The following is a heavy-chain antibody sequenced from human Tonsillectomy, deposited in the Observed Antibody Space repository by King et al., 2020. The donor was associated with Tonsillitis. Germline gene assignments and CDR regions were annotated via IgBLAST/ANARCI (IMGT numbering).Heavy chain of an antibody. J-gene: IGHJ3*02. CDR2: INPNSGGT. CDR3: ATYRLELRFTGAFDI. Sequence: QLVQSGAEVKKPGASVKVSCKASGYTFTGYYMHWVRQAPGQGLEWMGWINPNSGGTNYAQKFQGRVTMTRDTSTSTAYMELSRLRSDDTAVYYCATYRLELRFTGAFDIWGHGTMVTVSS. CDR1: GYTFTGYY. V-gene: IGHV1-2*02. D-gene: IGHD1-7*01.